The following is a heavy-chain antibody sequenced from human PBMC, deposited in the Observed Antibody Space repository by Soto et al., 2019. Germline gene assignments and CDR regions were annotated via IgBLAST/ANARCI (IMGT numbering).Heavy chain of an antibody. V-gene: IGHV4-39*01. CDR3: ARHYYDSSGYPAPYYHGMDV. D-gene: IGHD3-22*01. CDR2: IFYSGTT. Sequence: SETLSLTCTVSGGSISSSGYYWGWIRQSPGKGLEWIGTIFYSGTTYYNPSLESRITISQDTSNNQFSLKLTSVTAADTAVYYCARHYYDSSGYPAPYYHGMDVWGQGTKVTVSS. CDR1: GGSISSSGYY. J-gene: IGHJ6*02.